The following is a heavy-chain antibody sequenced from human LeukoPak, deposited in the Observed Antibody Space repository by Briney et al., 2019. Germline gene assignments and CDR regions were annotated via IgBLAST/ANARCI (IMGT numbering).Heavy chain of an antibody. Sequence: ASVKVSCKASGYSFTTYGISWVRQAPGQGLEWMGWISANNNNTDNVQKLQGRVTMTTDTSTSTAYMELRSLRSDDTAVYYCARESRGYCTNGVCYTSEHLDYWGQGTLVTVSS. J-gene: IGHJ4*02. D-gene: IGHD2-8*01. CDR1: GYSFTTYG. V-gene: IGHV1-18*01. CDR2: ISANNNNT. CDR3: ARESRGYCTNGVCYTSEHLDY.